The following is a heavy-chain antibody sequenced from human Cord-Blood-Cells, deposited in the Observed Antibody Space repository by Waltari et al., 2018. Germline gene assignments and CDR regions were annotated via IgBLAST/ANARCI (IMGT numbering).Heavy chain of an antibody. CDR2: IYPGDSDT. J-gene: IGHJ4*02. CDR3: ARSPPGYYGSGRDVGYYFDY. CDR1: GYSFTSYW. Sequence: AEVKKPGESLKISCKGSGYSFTSYWIGWVRQMPGKGLEWMGIIYPGDSDTRYSPSFQGQVTISADKSISTAYLQWSSLKASDTAMYYCARSPPGYYGSGRDVGYYFDYWGQGTLVTVSS. V-gene: IGHV5-51*01. D-gene: IGHD3-10*01.